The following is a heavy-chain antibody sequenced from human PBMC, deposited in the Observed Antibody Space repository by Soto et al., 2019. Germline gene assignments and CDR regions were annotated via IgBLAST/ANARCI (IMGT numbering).Heavy chain of an antibody. CDR1: GGSVSSGSYY. Sequence: TLSLTCTVSGGSVSSGSYYWSWIRQPPGKGLEWIGYIYYSGSTNYNPSLKSRVTISVDTSKNQFSLKLSSVTAADTAVYYCARETRLYDFWSGYYMEYFDYWGQGTLVTV. CDR2: IYYSGST. J-gene: IGHJ4*02. CDR3: ARETRLYDFWSGYYMEYFDY. D-gene: IGHD3-3*01. V-gene: IGHV4-61*01.